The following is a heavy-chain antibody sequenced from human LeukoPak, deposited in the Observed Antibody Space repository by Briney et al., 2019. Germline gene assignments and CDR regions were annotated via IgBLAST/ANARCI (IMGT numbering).Heavy chain of an antibody. Sequence: GGSLRLSCAASGFTFSSYAMHWVRQAPGKGLEWVAVISYDGSNKYYADSVKGRFTISKDNSKNTLYLQMNSLRADDTALYYCAKNEVWWLPDSWGQGTLVTASS. D-gene: IGHD5-12*01. CDR1: GFTFSSYA. J-gene: IGHJ4*02. V-gene: IGHV3-30*04. CDR3: AKNEVWWLPDS. CDR2: ISYDGSNK.